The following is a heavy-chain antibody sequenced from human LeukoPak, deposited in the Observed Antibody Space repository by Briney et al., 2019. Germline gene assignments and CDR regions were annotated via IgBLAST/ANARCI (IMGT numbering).Heavy chain of an antibody. D-gene: IGHD3-10*01. CDR3: ARPRSYYGSGSSHWYFDL. V-gene: IGHV1-18*01. Sequence: ASVKVSCKASGYTFTSYGISWVRQAPGQGLEWMGWISAYNGNTNYAQKLQGRVTMTTDTSTSTAYMELRSLRSDDTAVYYCARPRSYYGSGSSHWYFDLWGRGTLVTVSS. CDR2: ISAYNGNT. CDR1: GYTFTSYG. J-gene: IGHJ2*01.